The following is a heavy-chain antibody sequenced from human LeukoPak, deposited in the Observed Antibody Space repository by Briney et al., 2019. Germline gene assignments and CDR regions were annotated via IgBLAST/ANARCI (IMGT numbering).Heavy chain of an antibody. D-gene: IGHD2-15*01. CDR3: ATTRGVKGSYYFDY. CDR1: GFTFRSYG. J-gene: IGHJ4*02. CDR2: IWYDGSNK. Sequence: GGSLRLSCAASGFTFRSYGMHWVRQAPGKGLEWVAIIWYDGSNKYYADSVKGRFTISRDNSKNTLSLQMNSLRAEDTAVYYCATTRGVKGSYYFDYWGQGTLVTVSP. V-gene: IGHV3-33*01.